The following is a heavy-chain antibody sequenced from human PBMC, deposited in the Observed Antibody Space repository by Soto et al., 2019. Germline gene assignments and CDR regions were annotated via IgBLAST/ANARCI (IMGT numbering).Heavy chain of an antibody. V-gene: IGHV4-31*03. CDR2: IYDSVNT. D-gene: IGHD3-9*01. CDR3: ARVDHRGYFAILTDY. Sequence: FLTCTVSGDSLSSGGHYWSWIRQHPGKGLEWIGHIYDSVNTYYSPSLRSRVTISADMSKNQFSLNLRSVTAADTAVYYCARVDHRGYFAILTDYWGQGTLVTVSS. J-gene: IGHJ4*02. CDR1: GDSLSSGGHY.